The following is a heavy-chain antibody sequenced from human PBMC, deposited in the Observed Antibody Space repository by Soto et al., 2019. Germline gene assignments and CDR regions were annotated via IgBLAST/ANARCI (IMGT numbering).Heavy chain of an antibody. Sequence: QLLESGPGLVKHSETLSLTCTVSGGSISSSSYYWGWIRQPPGKGLEWIGSIYYSGSTYYNPSLKSRVTISVDTSKNQFSLKLSSVTAADTAVYYCARNSQNTIFGVLGWFDPWGQGTLVTVSS. J-gene: IGHJ5*02. V-gene: IGHV4-39*01. CDR3: ARNSQNTIFGVLGWFDP. D-gene: IGHD3-3*01. CDR2: IYYSGST. CDR1: GGSISSSSYY.